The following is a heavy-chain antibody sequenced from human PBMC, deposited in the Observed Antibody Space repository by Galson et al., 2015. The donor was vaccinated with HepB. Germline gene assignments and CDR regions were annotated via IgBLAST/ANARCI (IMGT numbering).Heavy chain of an antibody. V-gene: IGHV1-3*01. Sequence: SVKVSCKASGYTFTSYAMHWVRQAPGQRLEWMGWINAGNGNTKYSQKFQGRVTITRDTSASTAYMELSSPRSEDTAVYYCARGTPDFWSGYAGGYYMDVWGKGTTVTVSS. CDR1: GYTFTSYA. J-gene: IGHJ6*03. CDR3: ARGTPDFWSGYAGGYYMDV. CDR2: INAGNGNT. D-gene: IGHD3-3*01.